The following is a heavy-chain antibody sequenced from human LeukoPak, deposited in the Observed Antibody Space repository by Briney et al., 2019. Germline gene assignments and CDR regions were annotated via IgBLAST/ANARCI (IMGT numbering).Heavy chain of an antibody. CDR3: ARGKPYSSGWSFDY. CDR1: GGSISSYY. Sequence: SETLSLTCTVSGGSISSYYWNWIRQPAGKGLEWIGRIYTSGSTNYNPSLKSRVTMSVDTSKNQFSLKLSSVTAADTAVYYCARGKPYSSGWSFDYWGQGTLVTVSS. V-gene: IGHV4-4*07. J-gene: IGHJ4*02. CDR2: IYTSGST. D-gene: IGHD6-19*01.